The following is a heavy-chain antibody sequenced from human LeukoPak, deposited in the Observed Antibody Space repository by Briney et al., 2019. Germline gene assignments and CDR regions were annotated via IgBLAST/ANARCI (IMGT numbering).Heavy chain of an antibody. CDR1: GFTFSSFA. Sequence: GGSLRLSCAASGFTFSSFAMSWVRQAPGKGLEWVSIIYSGGSTDYADSVKGRFTISRDNSKNTLYLQMNSLRAEDTAVYYCFDYVWGSYRQPWGQGTLVTVSS. CDR3: FDYVWGSYRQP. D-gene: IGHD3-16*02. V-gene: IGHV3-66*01. J-gene: IGHJ4*02. CDR2: IYSGGST.